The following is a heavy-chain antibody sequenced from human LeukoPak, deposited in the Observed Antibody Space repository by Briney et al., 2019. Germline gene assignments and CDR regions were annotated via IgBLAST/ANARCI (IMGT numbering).Heavy chain of an antibody. CDR2: INHSGST. V-gene: IGHV4-34*01. D-gene: IGHD6-13*01. CDR3: ARHLKASYSSSLAFQH. CDR1: GGSFSGYY. Sequence: SETLSLTCAVYGGSFSGYYWSWIRQPPGKGLEWIGEINHSGSTNYNPSLKSRVTISVDTSKNQFSLKLSSVTAADTAVYYCARHLKASYSSSLAFQHWGQGTLVTVSS. J-gene: IGHJ1*01.